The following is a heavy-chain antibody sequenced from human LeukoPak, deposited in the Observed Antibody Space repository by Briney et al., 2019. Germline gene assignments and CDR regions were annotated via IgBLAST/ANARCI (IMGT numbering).Heavy chain of an antibody. V-gene: IGHV3-23*01. J-gene: IGHJ4*02. CDR1: GFTFSAYA. Sequence: GGSLRLSCAASGFTFSAYAMSWVRQTPGKGLEWVSVISYSGGSTYYADPVKGRFTISRDNSKNTLVLQMNSLRAEDTAVCYCAKDSSRGYSYGYSDYWGQGTLVTVSS. D-gene: IGHD5-18*01. CDR2: ISYSGGST. CDR3: AKDSSRGYSYGYSDY.